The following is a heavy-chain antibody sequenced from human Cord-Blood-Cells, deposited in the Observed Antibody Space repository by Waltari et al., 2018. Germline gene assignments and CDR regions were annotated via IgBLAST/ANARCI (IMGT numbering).Heavy chain of an antibody. Sequence: QVQLQESGPGLVKPSETLSLTCTVSGGSISSYYWSWIRQPPGKGLEWIGYIYYSGSTTYNPSLKSRVTISVDTSKNQFSLKLSSVTAADTAVYYCARLSSSLPMDVWGKGTTVTVSS. CDR3: ARLSSSLPMDV. J-gene: IGHJ6*03. CDR1: GGSISSYY. D-gene: IGHD6-13*01. V-gene: IGHV4-59*01. CDR2: IYYSGST.